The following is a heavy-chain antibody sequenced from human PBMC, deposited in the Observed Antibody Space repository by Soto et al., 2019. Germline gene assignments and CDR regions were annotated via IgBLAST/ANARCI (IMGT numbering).Heavy chain of an antibody. D-gene: IGHD3-10*01. CDR1: GFTFGDYA. V-gene: IGHV3-49*04. CDR2: IRSKAYGGTT. J-gene: IGHJ5*02. Sequence: GGSPRLSCTASGFTFGDYAMSWVRQAPGKGLEWVGFIRSKAYGGTTEYAASVKGRFTISRDDSKSIAYLQMNSLKTEDTAVYYCTRDSGWFDPWGQGTLGTVS. CDR3: TRDSGWFDP.